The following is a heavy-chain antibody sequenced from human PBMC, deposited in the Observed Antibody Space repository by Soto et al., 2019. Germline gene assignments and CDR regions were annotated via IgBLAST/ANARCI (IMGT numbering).Heavy chain of an antibody. CDR1: GFTFSSYS. CDR2: ISSSSSYI. CDR3: ARETTRYYYGSGSYPHTGY. J-gene: IGHJ4*02. D-gene: IGHD3-10*01. Sequence: GGSLRLSCAASGFTFSSYSMNWVRQAPGKGLEWVSSISSSSSYIYYADSVKGRFTISRDNAKNSLYLQMNSLRAEDTAVYYCARETTRYYYGSGSYPHTGYWGQGTLVTVSS. V-gene: IGHV3-21*01.